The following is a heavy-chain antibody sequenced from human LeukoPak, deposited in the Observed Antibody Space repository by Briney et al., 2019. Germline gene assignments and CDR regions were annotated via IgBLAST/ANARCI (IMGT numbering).Heavy chain of an antibody. CDR3: AKSLGRHTFDY. D-gene: IGHD1-26*01. J-gene: IGHJ4*02. CDR2: IGYSGANS. Sequence: GGSLRLSCAASGFTFDSYAMSWVRQAPGRGLEWVSLIGYSGANSFHADSVKGRFTISRDNSKDTLYLQMNSLRAEDTAVYYCAKSLGRHTFDYWGQGTLVTVSS. V-gene: IGHV3-23*01. CDR1: GFTFDSYA.